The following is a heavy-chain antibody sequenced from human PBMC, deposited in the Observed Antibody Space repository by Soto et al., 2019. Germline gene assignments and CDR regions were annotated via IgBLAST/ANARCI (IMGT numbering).Heavy chain of an antibody. Sequence: QVQLVQSGAEVKKPGASVKVSCKASGYTFTSYDINWVRQATGQGLEWMGWMNPNSGNTGYAQKFQGRVTMTRNTSISTAYMELSSLRSEDTAVYYCASLDIGSSGPGYYYCMDVWGKGTTVTVSS. D-gene: IGHD6-6*01. V-gene: IGHV1-8*01. CDR1: GYTFTSYD. CDR3: ASLDIGSSGPGYYYCMDV. CDR2: MNPNSGNT. J-gene: IGHJ6*03.